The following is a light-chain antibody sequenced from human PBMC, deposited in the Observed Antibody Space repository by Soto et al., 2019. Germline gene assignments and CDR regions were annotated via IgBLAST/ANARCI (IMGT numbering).Light chain of an antibody. Sequence: EIVLTQSPGTLSLSPGERATLSCRASQSVSSNHLIWYQQRPGQAPRLLIYGASIRATGITDRFSGTGSGTDFTLTISGLEPEDFAVYYCQQFGSSPKTFGPGTKVEIK. CDR3: QQFGSSPKT. CDR2: GAS. CDR1: QSVSSNH. J-gene: IGKJ1*01. V-gene: IGKV3-20*01.